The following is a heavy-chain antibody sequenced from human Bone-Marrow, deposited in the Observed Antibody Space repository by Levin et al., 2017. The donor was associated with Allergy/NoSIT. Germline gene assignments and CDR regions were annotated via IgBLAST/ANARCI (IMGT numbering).Heavy chain of an antibody. D-gene: IGHD3-9*01. Sequence: PSETLSLTCAVYGGSFSGYYWSWIRQPPGKGLEWIGEINHSGSTNYNPSLKSRVTISVDTSKNQFSLKLSSVTAADTAVYYCARVRYFDWLLYPRYTHPGNFDYWGQGTLVTVSS. CDR3: ARVRYFDWLLYPRYTHPGNFDY. CDR2: INHSGST. V-gene: IGHV4-34*01. J-gene: IGHJ4*02. CDR1: GGSFSGYY.